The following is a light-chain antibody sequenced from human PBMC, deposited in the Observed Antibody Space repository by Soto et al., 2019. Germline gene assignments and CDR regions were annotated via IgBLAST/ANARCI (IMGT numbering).Light chain of an antibody. V-gene: IGLV1-44*01. CDR1: GSNIGSNP. Sequence: QSVLTQPPSASGTPGQRVSISCSGGGSNIGSNPVNWYQQLPGTAPKLLIYASDQRPSGVPDRFSGSKSGTSASLAISGLQSEDETDYDCSAWEDSLNGPVFGGGTQLTVL. CDR2: ASD. CDR3: SAWEDSLNGPV. J-gene: IGLJ2*01.